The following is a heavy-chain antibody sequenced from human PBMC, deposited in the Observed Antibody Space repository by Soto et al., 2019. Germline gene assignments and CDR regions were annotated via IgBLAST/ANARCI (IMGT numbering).Heavy chain of an antibody. CDR1: GGSFSGYY. V-gene: IGHV4-34*01. CDR3: ARGYCSSTSCLDFDD. Sequence: SETLSLTCAVYGGSFSGYYWSWIRQPPGKGLEWIGEINHSGSTNYNPSLKSRVTISVDTSKNQFSLKLSSVTAADTAVYYCARGYCSSTSCLDFDDWGQGTLVTVSS. D-gene: IGHD2-2*01. CDR2: INHSGST. J-gene: IGHJ4*02.